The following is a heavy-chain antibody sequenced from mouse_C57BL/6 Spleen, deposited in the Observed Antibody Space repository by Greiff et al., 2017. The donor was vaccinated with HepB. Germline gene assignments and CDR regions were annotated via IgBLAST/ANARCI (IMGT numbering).Heavy chain of an antibody. V-gene: IGHV1-76*01. Sequence: VQGVESGAELVRPGASVKLSCKASGYTFTDYYINWVKQRPGQGLEWIARIYPGSGNTYYNEKFKGKATLTAEKSSSTAYMQLSSLTSEDSAVYFCARGKYYDYVWFAYWGQGTLVTVSA. CDR2: IYPGSGNT. CDR1: GYTFTDYY. J-gene: IGHJ3*01. CDR3: ARGKYYDYVWFAY. D-gene: IGHD2-4*01.